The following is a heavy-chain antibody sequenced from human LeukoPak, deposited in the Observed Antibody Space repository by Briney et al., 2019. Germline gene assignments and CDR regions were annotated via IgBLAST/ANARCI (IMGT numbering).Heavy chain of an antibody. CDR1: GFTFSSYE. D-gene: IGHD2-2*01. Sequence: GGSLRLSCAASGFTFSSYEMNWARQAPGKGLEWVSYISSSGSTIYYADSVKGRFTISRDNAKNSLYLQMNSLRAEDTAVYYCAAGLDIVVVPAASYYGMDVWGKGTTVTVSS. CDR3: AAGLDIVVVPAASYYGMDV. CDR2: ISSSGSTI. J-gene: IGHJ6*04. V-gene: IGHV3-48*03.